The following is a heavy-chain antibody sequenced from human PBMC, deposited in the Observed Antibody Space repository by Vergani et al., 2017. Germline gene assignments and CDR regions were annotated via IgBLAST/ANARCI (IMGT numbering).Heavy chain of an antibody. J-gene: IGHJ6*02. V-gene: IGHV4-39*07. CDR3: ARANYYDSSGYYYGRYYYYYGMDV. CDR1: GGSISSGSYY. CDR2: INHSGST. Sequence: QVQLQESGPGLVKPSQTLSLTCTVSGGSISSGSYYWSWIRQPPGKGLEWIGEINHSGSTNYNPSLKSRVTISVDTSKNQFSLKLSSVTAADTAVYYCARANYYDSSGYYYGRYYYYYGMDVWGQGTTVTVSS. D-gene: IGHD3-22*01.